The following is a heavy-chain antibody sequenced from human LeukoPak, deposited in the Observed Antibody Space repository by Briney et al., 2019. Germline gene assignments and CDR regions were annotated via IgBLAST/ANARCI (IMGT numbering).Heavy chain of an antibody. Sequence: GGSLRLSCAASGFTFSNYAMSCVRQAPGKGLEWVSSISSTGYYIHYADSVKGRFTISRDNAENSLYLQMNSLRAEDTAVYYCARDLVVEMATVGEDYWGQGTLVTVSS. V-gene: IGHV3-21*01. CDR3: ARDLVVEMATVGEDY. CDR1: GFTFSNYA. CDR2: ISSTGYYI. D-gene: IGHD5-24*01. J-gene: IGHJ4*02.